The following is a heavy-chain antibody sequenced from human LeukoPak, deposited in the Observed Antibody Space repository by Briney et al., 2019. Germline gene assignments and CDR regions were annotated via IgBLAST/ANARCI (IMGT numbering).Heavy chain of an antibody. CDR3: AKDSRSIAAAGTYFQH. CDR1: GFTFSSYG. J-gene: IGHJ1*01. V-gene: IGHV3-30*02. Sequence: GGSLRLSCAASGFTFSSYGMHWVRQAPGKGLEWVAVIWYGGSNKYYADSVKGRFTISRDNSKNTLYLQMNSLRAEDTAVYYCAKDSRSIAAAGTYFQHWGQGTLVTVSS. D-gene: IGHD6-13*01. CDR2: IWYGGSNK.